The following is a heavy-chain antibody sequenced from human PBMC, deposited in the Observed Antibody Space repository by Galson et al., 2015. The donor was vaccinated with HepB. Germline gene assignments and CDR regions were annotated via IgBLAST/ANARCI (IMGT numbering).Heavy chain of an antibody. V-gene: IGHV3-30-3*01. CDR2: ISYDGGNK. CDR3: ARPCLTTTLYYGMDV. D-gene: IGHD3-3*01. J-gene: IGHJ6*02. CDR1: GFTFSSYA. Sequence: SLRLSCAASGFTFSSYAMHWVRQAPGKGLEWVAVISYDGGNKYYADSVKGRFTISRDNSKNTLYLQMNSLRAEDTAVYYCARPCLTTTLYYGMDVWGQGTTVTVSS.